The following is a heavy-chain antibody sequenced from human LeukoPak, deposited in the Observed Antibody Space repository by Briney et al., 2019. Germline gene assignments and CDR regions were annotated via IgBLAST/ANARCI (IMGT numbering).Heavy chain of an antibody. CDR3: ARGFSGYSSSRLDY. Sequence: ASVKVSCKASGYTFTGYHMHWVRQAPGQGLEWMGWINPNSGGTNYAQKFQGRVTMTRDTSISTAYMELSRLRSDDTAVYYCARGFSGYSSSRLDYWGQGTLVTVSS. V-gene: IGHV1-2*02. CDR1: GYTFTGYH. CDR2: INPNSGGT. D-gene: IGHD6-13*01. J-gene: IGHJ4*02.